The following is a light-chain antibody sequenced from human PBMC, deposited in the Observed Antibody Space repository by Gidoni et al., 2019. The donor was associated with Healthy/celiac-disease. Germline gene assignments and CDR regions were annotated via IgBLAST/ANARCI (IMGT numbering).Light chain of an antibody. CDR2: DAS. V-gene: IGKV1-33*01. Sequence: DIQMTQSPSSLSASVGDRVTITCQASQDISDYLNWYQQKPGKAPKLLIYDASNVETGVPSRFSGSGSGTDFTVTISSLQPEDIATYYCQQYDNLPPLGFTFGPGTKVDIK. CDR3: QQYDNLPPLGFT. J-gene: IGKJ3*01. CDR1: QDISDY.